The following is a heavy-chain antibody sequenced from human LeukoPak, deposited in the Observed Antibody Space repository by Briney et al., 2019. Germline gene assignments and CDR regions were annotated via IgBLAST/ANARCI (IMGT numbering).Heavy chain of an antibody. D-gene: IGHD6-6*01. CDR1: GFTFSSYW. Sequence: GGSLRLSCAASGFTFSSYWMGWVRQAPGKGLEWVANIKQDGSEKYYVDSVKGRFTISRDNAKNSLYLQMNSLRAEDTAVYYCARGWRYSSSSAWIDAWGQGTLVTVSS. V-gene: IGHV3-7*01. J-gene: IGHJ5*02. CDR3: ARGWRYSSSSAWIDA. CDR2: IKQDGSEK.